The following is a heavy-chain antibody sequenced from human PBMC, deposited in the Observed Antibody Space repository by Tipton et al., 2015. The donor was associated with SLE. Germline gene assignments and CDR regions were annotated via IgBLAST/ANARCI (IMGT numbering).Heavy chain of an antibody. Sequence: LEWIGRIYTSGSTNYNPSLKSRVTMSVDTSKNQFSLKLSSVTAADTAVYYCARETYYYDSSGYSYYYYGMDVWGQGTTVTVSS. V-gene: IGHV4-4*07. J-gene: IGHJ6*02. CDR3: ARETYYYDSSGYSYYYYGMDV. D-gene: IGHD3-22*01. CDR2: IYTSGST.